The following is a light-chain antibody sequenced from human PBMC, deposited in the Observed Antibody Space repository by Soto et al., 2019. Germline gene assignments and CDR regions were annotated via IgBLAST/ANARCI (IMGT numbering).Light chain of an antibody. CDR1: SSNLGAGYD. CDR3: AAWDDSLSGHVV. J-gene: IGLJ2*01. V-gene: IGLV1-47*02. CDR2: GNN. Sequence: QSVLTQPPSVSGAPGQRVTISCTGNSSNLGAGYDVHWYQQLPGAAPKLVIFGNNQRPSGVPDRFSGSKSGTSASLAISGLRSEDEADYYCAAWDDSLSGHVVFGGGTKLTVL.